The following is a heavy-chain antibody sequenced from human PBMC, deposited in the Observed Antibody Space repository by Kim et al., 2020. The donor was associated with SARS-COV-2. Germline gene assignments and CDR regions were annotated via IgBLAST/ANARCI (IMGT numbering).Heavy chain of an antibody. V-gene: IGHV3-11*04. J-gene: IGHJ4*02. CDR3: AGSPREVDY. Sequence: YTGSVEGRFTISRDNAKQSLFLQMNSLRAEDTALYYCAGSPREVDYWGQGTLVIVSS. D-gene: IGHD1-26*01.